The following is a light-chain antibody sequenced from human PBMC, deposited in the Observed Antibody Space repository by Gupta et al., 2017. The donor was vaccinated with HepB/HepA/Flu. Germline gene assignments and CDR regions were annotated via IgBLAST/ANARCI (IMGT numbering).Light chain of an antibody. J-gene: IGKJ1*01. Sequence: DIEMIESASSLSASVGDRFTISCRASQTINTYLNWYQQRPGNAPELLIYAASSLRSGVPSRFSGSGSGTDFTLTISSLQPADIATYYCQQCYYFPLTFGQGTKVEIK. CDR1: QTINTY. CDR2: AAS. CDR3: QQCYYFPLT. V-gene: IGKV1-39*01.